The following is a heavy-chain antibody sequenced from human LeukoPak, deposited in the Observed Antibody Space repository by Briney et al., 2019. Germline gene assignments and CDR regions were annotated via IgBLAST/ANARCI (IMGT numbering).Heavy chain of an antibody. CDR3: AKGKVNHLGALDY. CDR2: ISGSGGGT. CDR1: GFTFSSYA. Sequence: GGSLRLSCAASGFTFSSYAMSWVRQAPGKGLEWVSAISGSGGGTYYADSVMGRFIISRDNSRRTFHLQMDSLRADDTAIYYCAKGKVNHLGALDYWGQGTLVTVSS. J-gene: IGHJ4*02. D-gene: IGHD1-26*01. V-gene: IGHV3-23*01.